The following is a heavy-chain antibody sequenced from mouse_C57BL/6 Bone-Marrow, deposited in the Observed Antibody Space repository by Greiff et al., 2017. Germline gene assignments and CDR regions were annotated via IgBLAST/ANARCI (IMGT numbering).Heavy chain of an antibody. CDR3: ASLGDY. Sequence: QVHVKQSGAELARPGASVKMSCKASGYTFTSYTMHWVKQRPGQGLEWIGYINPSSGYTKYNQKFKDKATLTADKSSSTAYMQLSSLTSEDSAVYYCASLGDYWGQGTSVTVSS. V-gene: IGHV1-4*01. CDR1: GYTFTSYT. J-gene: IGHJ4*01. CDR2: INPSSGYT.